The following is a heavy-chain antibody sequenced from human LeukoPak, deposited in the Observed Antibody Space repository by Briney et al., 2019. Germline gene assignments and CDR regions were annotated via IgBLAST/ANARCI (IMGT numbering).Heavy chain of an antibody. CDR2: IYPSDSDT. CDR3: VVWQSSGWWTFDY. D-gene: IGHD6-19*01. V-gene: IGHV5-51*01. CDR1: GYSFTSYW. Sequence: GESLKISCKGSGYSFTSYWIGWVRQMPGKGLEWMGIIYPSDSDTRYSPSFQGQVTISVDKSISTAYLQWSSLKASDTALYYCVVWQSSGWWTFDYWGQGTLVTVSS. J-gene: IGHJ4*02.